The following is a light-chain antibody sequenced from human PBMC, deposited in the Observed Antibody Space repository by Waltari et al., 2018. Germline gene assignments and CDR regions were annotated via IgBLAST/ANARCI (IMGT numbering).Light chain of an antibody. J-gene: IGLJ2*01. CDR3: CSYAGNSVV. V-gene: IGLV2-8*01. CDR2: EVS. CDR1: SSDVGGHNY. Sequence: QSALTQPPSASGSPGQSVTISCTGTSSDVGGHNYVSWYQQPPGKAPKVMIYEVSKRPSGVPVRFSGSKAGNTASLTVSGLQAEDEADYYCCSYAGNSVVFGGGTKLTVL.